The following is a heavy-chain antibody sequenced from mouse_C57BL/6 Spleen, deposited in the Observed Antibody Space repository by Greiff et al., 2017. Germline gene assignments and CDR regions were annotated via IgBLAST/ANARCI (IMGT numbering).Heavy chain of an antibody. Sequence: QVQLQQSGAELVKPGASVKMSCKASGYTFTSYWITWVKQRPGQGLEWIGDIYPGSGSTNYNEKFKSKATLTVDTSSSTAYMQLSSLTSEDSAVYYCASYDYEYYYAMDYWGQGTSVTVSS. V-gene: IGHV1-55*01. J-gene: IGHJ4*01. CDR3: ASYDYEYYYAMDY. D-gene: IGHD2-4*01. CDR1: GYTFTSYW. CDR2: IYPGSGST.